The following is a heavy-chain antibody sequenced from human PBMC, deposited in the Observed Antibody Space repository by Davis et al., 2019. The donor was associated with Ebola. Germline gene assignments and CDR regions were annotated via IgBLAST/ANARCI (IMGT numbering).Heavy chain of an antibody. D-gene: IGHD1-14*01. CDR3: TTVTDYGMDV. V-gene: IGHV3-15*01. Sequence: GESLKISCAASGITLSSYSMNWVRQAPGKGLEWVGRIKSKTDGGTTDYAAPVKGRFTISRDDSKNTLYLQMNSLKTEDAAVYYCTTVTDYGMDVWGKGTTVTVSS. CDR1: GITLSSYS. CDR2: IKSKTDGGTT. J-gene: IGHJ6*04.